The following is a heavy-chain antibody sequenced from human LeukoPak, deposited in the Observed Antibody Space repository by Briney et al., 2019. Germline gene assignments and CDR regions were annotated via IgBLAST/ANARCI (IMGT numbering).Heavy chain of an antibody. D-gene: IGHD1-14*01. V-gene: IGHV3-43*02. Sequence: GGSLRLSCAASGFNFDAHAMNWVRQAPGKPLEWVSLISGDGGTTHYADSVKGRFTISRDNSRNSLYLQMKSLRTEDPALYYCAKRSGSPHNFDYWGRGTLVTVSS. CDR2: ISGDGGTT. J-gene: IGHJ4*02. CDR1: GFNFDAHA. CDR3: AKRSGSPHNFDY.